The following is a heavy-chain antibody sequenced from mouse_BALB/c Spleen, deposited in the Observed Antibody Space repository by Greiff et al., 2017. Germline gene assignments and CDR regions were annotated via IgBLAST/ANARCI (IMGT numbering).Heavy chain of an antibody. J-gene: IGHJ2*01. CDR3: ADLRGYFDY. V-gene: IGHV14-3*02. CDR2: IDPANGNT. Sequence: VQLQQSGAELVKPGASVKLSCTASGFYIKDTYMHWVKQRPEQGLEWIGRIDPANGNTKYDPKFQGKATITADTSSNTAYLQLSSLTSEDTAVYYCADLRGYFDYWGQGTTLTVSS. CDR1: GFYIKDTY. D-gene: IGHD3-2*02.